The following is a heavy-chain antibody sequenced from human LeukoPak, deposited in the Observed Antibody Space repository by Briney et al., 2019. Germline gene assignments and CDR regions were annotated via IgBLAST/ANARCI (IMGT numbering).Heavy chain of an antibody. J-gene: IGHJ4*02. D-gene: IGHD5-24*01. V-gene: IGHV3-33*01. CDR1: GFXFSSYG. Sequence: PGGSLRLSCAASGFXFSSYGIHWVRQAPGKGLEWVAVIWYDGTNKYYADSVKGRFTISRDNSKNTLYLQMNSLSAEDTAVYYCARRDGYDFDYWGQGTLVTVSS. CDR3: ARRDGYDFDY. CDR2: IWYDGTNK.